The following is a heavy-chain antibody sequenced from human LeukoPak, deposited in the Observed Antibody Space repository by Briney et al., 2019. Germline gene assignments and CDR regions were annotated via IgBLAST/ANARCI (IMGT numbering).Heavy chain of an antibody. J-gene: IGHJ3*02. CDR1: GFTFDDYA. Sequence: PGGSLRLSCAASGFTFDDYAMHWVRQAPGKGLEGVSGYCWNSGSIGYADSVKGRFTISRDNAKNSLYLQMNSLSAEDTALYYCAKGWDDILTGYRGSYAFDIWGQGTMVTVSS. CDR2: YCWNSGSI. CDR3: AKGWDDILTGYRGSYAFDI. V-gene: IGHV3-9*01. D-gene: IGHD3-9*01.